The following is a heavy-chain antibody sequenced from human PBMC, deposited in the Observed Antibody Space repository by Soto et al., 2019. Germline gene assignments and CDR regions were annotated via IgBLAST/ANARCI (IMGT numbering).Heavy chain of an antibody. J-gene: IGHJ4*02. CDR2: ISYDGSNK. Sequence: PGGSLRLSCAASGFTFSSYGMHWVRQAPGKGLEWVAVISYDGSNKYYADSVKGRFTISRDNSKNTLYLQMNSLRAEDTAVYYCAKTVYRADILTGYFHYWGQGTLVTVSS. CDR3: AKTVYRADILTGYFHY. CDR1: GFTFSSYG. D-gene: IGHD3-9*01. V-gene: IGHV3-30*18.